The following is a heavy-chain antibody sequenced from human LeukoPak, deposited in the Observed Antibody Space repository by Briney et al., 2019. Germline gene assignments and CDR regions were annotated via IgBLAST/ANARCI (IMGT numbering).Heavy chain of an antibody. V-gene: IGHV3-7*01. D-gene: IGHD5-24*01. CDR1: GFSFSSYR. CDR3: ARWRWQQSEFDL. Sequence: GGSLRLSCVASGFSFSSYRMSWVRQAPGKGLGCVAHIFPDGHQESCDASVRGRFTVSRDNAKNSVFLQMNSLRVEDTAIYYCARWRWQQSEFDLWGQGALVTVSS. J-gene: IGHJ4*02. CDR2: IFPDGHQE.